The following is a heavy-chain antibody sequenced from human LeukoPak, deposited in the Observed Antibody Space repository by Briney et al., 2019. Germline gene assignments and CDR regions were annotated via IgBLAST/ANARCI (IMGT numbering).Heavy chain of an antibody. CDR1: GFTLSGYW. D-gene: IGHD3-10*01. CDR3: ARVSSGSGD. CDR2: INTDGSKT. J-gene: IGHJ4*02. V-gene: IGHV3-74*01. Sequence: GGSLRLSCAASGFTLSGYWMHWVRQVPWKGLVWVSRINTDGSKTNYADSVKGRFTISRDNAKNTLYLQMNSLRAEDTAVYYCARVSSGSGDWGQGTLVTVSS.